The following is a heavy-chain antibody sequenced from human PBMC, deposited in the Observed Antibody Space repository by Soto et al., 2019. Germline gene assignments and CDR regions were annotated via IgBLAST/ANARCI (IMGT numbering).Heavy chain of an antibody. CDR3: VKDHIATAGICLYNWFEP. CDR2: ITSNGRTT. J-gene: IGHJ5*02. V-gene: IGHV3-64D*06. Sequence: GGSLRLSCSASGFTFSTYAMHWVRQAPGKGLEYIAGITSNGRTTSYKDSVKGRFIISRDNSESTLYLQMSSLRFDDTAVYFCVKDHIATAGICLYNWFEPWGQGTRVTVSS. CDR1: GFTFSTYA. D-gene: IGHD6-13*01.